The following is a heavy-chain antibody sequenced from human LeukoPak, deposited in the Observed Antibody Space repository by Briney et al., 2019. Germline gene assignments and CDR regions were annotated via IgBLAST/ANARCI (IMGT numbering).Heavy chain of an antibody. V-gene: IGHV3-74*01. CDR3: ATDFDWAFNI. J-gene: IGHJ3*02. CDR1: GFTFSSYW. Sequence: PGGSLRLSCAASGFTFSSYWMHWVRQAPGKGLVWVSHIINDGSRTSYADSVKGRFTISRDNAKNTVYLQMNSLRAEDTAVYYCATDFDWAFNIWGQGTMVTVSS. CDR2: IINDGSRT. D-gene: IGHD3-9*01.